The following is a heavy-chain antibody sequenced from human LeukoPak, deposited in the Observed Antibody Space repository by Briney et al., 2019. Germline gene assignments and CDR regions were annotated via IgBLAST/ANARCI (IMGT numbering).Heavy chain of an antibody. Sequence: GGSLRLSCAASGFPFSSYGMHWVRQAPGKGLEWVTFIRYDGVNKYYADSVKGRFTISRDNTKNTLYLQMSSLRAEDTAVYYCAKDPNGDYIGAFDFWGQGTMVTVSS. CDR3: AKDPNGDYIGAFDF. CDR2: IRYDGVNK. V-gene: IGHV3-30*02. CDR1: GFPFSSYG. J-gene: IGHJ3*01. D-gene: IGHD4-17*01.